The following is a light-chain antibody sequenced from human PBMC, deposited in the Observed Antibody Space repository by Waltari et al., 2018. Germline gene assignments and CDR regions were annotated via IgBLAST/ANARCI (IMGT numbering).Light chain of an antibody. CDR3: LQHNSYSWK. CDR2: AAS. Sequence: DIQMNQYQSSQSASIGERVTITCRASQGIRNDLGWYQQKTSKAPKRLIYAASSLQSGVPSRFIGSGSGTEFTLTISSLQPEDLATYYCLQHNSYSWKFGQGIKVEIK. V-gene: IGKV1-17*01. J-gene: IGKJ1*01. CDR1: QGIRND.